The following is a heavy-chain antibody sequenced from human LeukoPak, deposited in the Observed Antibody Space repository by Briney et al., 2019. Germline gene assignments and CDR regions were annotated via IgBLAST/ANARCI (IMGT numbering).Heavy chain of an antibody. V-gene: IGHV3-23*01. CDR3: AKDSEFALRGHSHGYFDY. Sequence: GGSLRLSCAAPGFTFRSYAMSWVRQAPGKGLEWVSAISGSGGSTYYADSVKGRCTISRDNSKNTLYLQMKSMRAENTAVYYCAKDSEFALRGHSHGYFDYWGQGTMVTVSS. CDR1: GFTFRSYA. D-gene: IGHD5-18*01. CDR2: ISGSGGST. J-gene: IGHJ4*02.